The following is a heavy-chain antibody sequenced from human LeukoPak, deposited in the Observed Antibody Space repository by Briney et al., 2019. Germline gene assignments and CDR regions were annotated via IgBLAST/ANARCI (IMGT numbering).Heavy chain of an antibody. CDR3: ARLPRGGVETEYFDY. Sequence: SETLSLTCTVSGGSISSSSYYWGWIRQPSGKGLEWIGSIYYSGSTYYNPSLKSRVTISVDTSKNQFSLKLSSVTAADTAVYYCARLPRGGVETEYFDYWGQGTLVTVSS. J-gene: IGHJ4*02. D-gene: IGHD4-23*01. CDR2: IYYSGST. CDR1: GGSISSSSYY. V-gene: IGHV4-39*01.